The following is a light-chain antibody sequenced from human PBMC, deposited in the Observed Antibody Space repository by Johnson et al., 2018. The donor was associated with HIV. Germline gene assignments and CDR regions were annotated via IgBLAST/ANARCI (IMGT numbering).Light chain of an antibody. J-gene: IGLJ1*01. CDR1: SSNIGNNY. V-gene: IGLV1-51*02. Sequence: QSVLTQPPSVSAAPGQKVTISCSGSSSNIGNNYVSWYQQLPGTAPKLLIYENNKRPSGIPDRFSGSKSGTSATLGITVLQTGDEADYYCGTWDSRLAAYVFGAGTKVTVL. CDR2: ENN. CDR3: GTWDSRLAAYV.